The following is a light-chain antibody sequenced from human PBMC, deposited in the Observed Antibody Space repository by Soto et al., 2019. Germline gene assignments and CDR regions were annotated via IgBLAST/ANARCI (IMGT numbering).Light chain of an antibody. CDR2: AAS. Sequence: DIQMTQSPSSLSASVGDRVTITCRASQSITTYLNWYRQKPGKAPKLLIYAASSLQSGVPSRFNGSGSETEFTLSISSLQPEDFAAYFCQQIYSAPLTFGGGTKVDIK. J-gene: IGKJ4*01. CDR3: QQIYSAPLT. CDR1: QSITTY. V-gene: IGKV1-39*01.